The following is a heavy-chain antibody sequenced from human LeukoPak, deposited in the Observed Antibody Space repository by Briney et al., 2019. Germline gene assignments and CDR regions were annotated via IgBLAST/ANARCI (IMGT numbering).Heavy chain of an antibody. CDR1: GYTFTDLF. D-gene: IGHD5-12*01. CDR2: VYLSNADT. CDR3: ARDQVVPTTPFSGYDPPY. Sequence: WASVKVSCMASGYTFTDLFSHWLRQAPRQRCEWIGGVYLSNADTNYAQNFQGRVTMTSDTSITTAYMELRGLRSDDTALYFCARDQVVPTTPFSGYDPPYWGQGTLIAVSS. V-gene: IGHV1-2*02. J-gene: IGHJ4*02.